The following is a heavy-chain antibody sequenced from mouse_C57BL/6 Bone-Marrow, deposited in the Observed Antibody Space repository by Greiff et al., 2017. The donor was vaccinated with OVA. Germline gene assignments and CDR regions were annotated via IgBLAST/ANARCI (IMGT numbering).Heavy chain of an antibody. D-gene: IGHD2-1*01. CDR3: AKIPIYYGNPGYFDV. Sequence: QVQLQQPGAELVRPGSSVKLSCKASGYTFTSYWMDWVKQRPGQGLEWIGNIYPSDSETHYNQKFKDKATLTVDKSSSTAYMQLSSLTSVDCAIYYCAKIPIYYGNPGYFDVWGTGTTVTVSS. CDR2: IYPSDSET. J-gene: IGHJ1*03. CDR1: GYTFTSYW. V-gene: IGHV1-61*01.